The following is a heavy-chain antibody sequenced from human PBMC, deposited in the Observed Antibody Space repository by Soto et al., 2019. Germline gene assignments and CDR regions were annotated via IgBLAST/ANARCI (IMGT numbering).Heavy chain of an antibody. V-gene: IGHV3-73*01. CDR3: SRSAGHFGVPPNGGVYYSYYMDV. CDR2: IRGKGNNYAA. J-gene: IGHJ6*03. CDR1: GFTFSDST. Sequence: EVQLVESGGELVQPGGSLKLSCAASGFTFSDSTIHWVRQASGKGLEWLGRIRGKGNNYAAAFGASVKGRITFSRDDSQNTAYLQINRLKTGDTAVYDCSRSAGHFGVPPNGGVYYSYYMDVWGKGTTVTVSS. D-gene: IGHD3-3*01.